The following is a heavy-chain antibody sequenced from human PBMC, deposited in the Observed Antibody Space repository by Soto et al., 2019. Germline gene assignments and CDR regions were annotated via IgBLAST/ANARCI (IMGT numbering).Heavy chain of an antibody. J-gene: IGHJ6*02. V-gene: IGHV4-34*01. CDR3: ARTSIQSSSFRYYYGMDV. D-gene: IGHD6-13*01. Sequence: QVQLQQWGAGLLKPSETLSLTCAVYGGSFSGYYWSWIRQPPGKGLEWIGEINHSGSTNYNPSLKSRVTISVDTSKNQFSLKLSSVTAADTAVYYCARTSIQSSSFRYYYGMDVWGQGTTVTGSS. CDR1: GGSFSGYY. CDR2: INHSGST.